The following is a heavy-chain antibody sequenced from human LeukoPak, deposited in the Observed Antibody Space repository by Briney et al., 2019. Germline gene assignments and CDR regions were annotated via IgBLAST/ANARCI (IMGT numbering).Heavy chain of an antibody. D-gene: IGHD5-18*01. CDR1: GFTFSSYA. V-gene: IGHV3-73*01. CDR2: IRSKANSYAT. J-gene: IGHJ6*03. Sequence: GGSLRLSCAASGFTFSSYAMSWVRQASGKGLEWVGRIRSKANSYATAYAASVKGRFTISRDDSKNTAYLQMNSLKTEDTAVYYCTRQSGDTAMVTRWSYYYYYMDVWGKGTTVTVSS. CDR3: TRQSGDTAMVTRWSYYYYYMDV.